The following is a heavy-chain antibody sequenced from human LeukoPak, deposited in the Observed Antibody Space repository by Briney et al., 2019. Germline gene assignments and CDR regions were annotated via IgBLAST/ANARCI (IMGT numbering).Heavy chain of an antibody. Sequence: GGSLRLSCAASGFTFSNAWMSWVRQAPGKGLEWVGRIKSKTDGGTTDYAAPVKGRFTISRDDSKNTLYLQMNSPKTEDTAVYYCTTDYYYDSSGYLRWGQGTLVTVSS. J-gene: IGHJ4*02. V-gene: IGHV3-15*01. CDR3: TTDYYYDSSGYLR. CDR2: IKSKTDGGTT. D-gene: IGHD3-22*01. CDR1: GFTFSNAW.